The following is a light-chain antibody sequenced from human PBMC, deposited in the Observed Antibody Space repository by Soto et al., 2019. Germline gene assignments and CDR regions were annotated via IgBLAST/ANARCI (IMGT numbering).Light chain of an antibody. V-gene: IGKV3-15*01. J-gene: IGKJ1*01. Sequence: EIVMTQSPATLSVSPGERATLSCRASQSVLNNLVWYQQKAGQAPRLLIYGASTRATGIPARFSGSGSGTEFTLTISSLQSEDFAVYSCQQYHTWTFGQGTKVEIK. CDR3: QQYHTWT. CDR2: GAS. CDR1: QSVLNN.